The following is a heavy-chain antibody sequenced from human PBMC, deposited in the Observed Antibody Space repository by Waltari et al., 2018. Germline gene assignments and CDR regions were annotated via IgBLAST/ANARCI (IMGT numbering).Heavy chain of an antibody. D-gene: IGHD6-6*01. CDR1: GGSISSSSYY. J-gene: IGHJ4*02. V-gene: IGHV4-39*07. CDR3: ARVRGGAARDLDY. CDR2: IYYRGRT. Sequence: QLQLQESGPGLVKPSETLSLTCTVSGGSISSSSYYWGWIRQPPGKGLEWIGSIYYRGRTYYNPSRKSRVTISVDTSKNQFSLKLSSVTAADTAVYYCARVRGGAARDLDYWGQGTLGTVSS.